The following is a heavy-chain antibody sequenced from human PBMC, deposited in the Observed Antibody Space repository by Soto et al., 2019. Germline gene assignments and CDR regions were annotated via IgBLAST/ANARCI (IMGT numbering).Heavy chain of an antibody. Sequence: EVQSVGSGGGWVQPGGSLRLACVASGFTFRTHWMTLVRQAPGKGLEWVANIKQDGSKKYYVESVRGRFAISRDNAKYLLSLQMNSLSVEDAAVYYFARDGIYFTSINCSGDAFGIWGQGTMVSVSS. D-gene: IGHD2-2*01. CDR2: IKQDGSKK. V-gene: IGHV3-7*04. CDR3: ARDGIYFTSINCSGDAFGI. CDR1: GFTFRTHW. J-gene: IGHJ3*02.